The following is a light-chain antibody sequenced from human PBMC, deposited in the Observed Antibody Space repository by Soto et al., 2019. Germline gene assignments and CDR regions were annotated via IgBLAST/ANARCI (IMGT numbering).Light chain of an antibody. V-gene: IGLV2-14*01. J-gene: IGLJ2*01. CDR3: SSYTSSSTLEV. CDR2: EVS. Sequence: QSALTQPASVSGSPGQSITISCTGTSSDVGAYNYVSWYQQYPGKAPKLMIYEVSNRPSGVSNRFSGSKSGNTASLTISGLQAEDEADYYCSSYTSSSTLEVFGGGTKLTVL. CDR1: SSDVGAYNY.